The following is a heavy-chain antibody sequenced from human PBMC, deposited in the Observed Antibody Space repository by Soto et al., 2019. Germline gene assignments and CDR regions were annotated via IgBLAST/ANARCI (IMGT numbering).Heavy chain of an antibody. V-gene: IGHV3-23*01. J-gene: IGHJ4*02. D-gene: IGHD3-3*01. CDR2: ISGGGGST. CDR1: GFTFSSYA. Sequence: GGSLRLSCAASGFTFSSYAMSWVRQAPGKGLEWVSAISGGGGSTYYADSVKGRFTISGDNSKKTLYLQMNSLRAEDTAIYYCAKSTPYYDFWSAYVDSWGQGTLVTVSS. CDR3: AKSTPYYDFWSAYVDS.